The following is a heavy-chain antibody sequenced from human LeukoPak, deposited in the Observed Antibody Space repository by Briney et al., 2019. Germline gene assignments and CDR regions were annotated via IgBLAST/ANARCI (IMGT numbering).Heavy chain of an antibody. CDR3: ARDRDWHFDV. V-gene: IGHV3-69-1*01. D-gene: IGHD3-10*01. J-gene: IGHJ2*01. CDR1: GFTFSTYT. Sequence: GGPLRLSCAASGFTFSTYTMNWVRQAPGKGLEWVSTVSDSSDVHYSDSVKGRFTISRDNAKNTLYLQMNSLRAEDTAVYYCARDRDWHFDVWGRGTLVTVSS. CDR2: VSDSSDV.